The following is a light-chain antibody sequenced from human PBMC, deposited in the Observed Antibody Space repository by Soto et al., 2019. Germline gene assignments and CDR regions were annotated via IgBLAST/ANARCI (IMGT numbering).Light chain of an antibody. V-gene: IGKV3-20*01. CDR3: QLYGISPH. J-gene: IGKJ5*01. CDR1: QSSGSNF. CDR2: ASS. Sequence: VLTPSTGTLSFSPGERATLSCKTSQSSGSNFLAWYQHKPGRAPRLLIYASSNRATGIPDRFSGSASGTEFTLTINRLEPEDFAVYYCQLYGISPHFGQGTRLEI.